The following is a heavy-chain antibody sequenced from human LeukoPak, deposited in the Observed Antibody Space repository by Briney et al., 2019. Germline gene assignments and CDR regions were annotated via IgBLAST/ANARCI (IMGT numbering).Heavy chain of an antibody. CDR1: GFTFSSYS. CDR3: ARDGENHYYDY. J-gene: IGHJ4*02. CDR2: IGSSSSHI. V-gene: IGHV3-21*01. Sequence: GGSLRLSCAASGFTFSSYSMNWVRQAPGKGLEWVSSIGSSSSHIYYADSVKGRFTISRDNAKNSLHLQMNSLRAEDTAVYYCARDGENHYYDYWGQGTLVTVST. D-gene: IGHD7-27*01.